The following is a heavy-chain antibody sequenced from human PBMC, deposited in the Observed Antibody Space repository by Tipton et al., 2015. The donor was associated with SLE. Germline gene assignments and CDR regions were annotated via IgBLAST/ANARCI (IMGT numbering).Heavy chain of an antibody. V-gene: IGHV4-59*08. Sequence: TLSLTCTVSGGSISSYYWSWIRQPPGKGLEWIGYIYYSGSTYYNPSLKSRVTISVDTSKNQFSLKLSSVTAADTAVYYCARSPSITIFAGPRGGYYYGMDVWGQGTTVTVSS. CDR2: IYYSGST. CDR3: ARSPSITIFAGPRGGYYYGMDV. D-gene: IGHD3-3*01. CDR1: GGSISSYY. J-gene: IGHJ6*02.